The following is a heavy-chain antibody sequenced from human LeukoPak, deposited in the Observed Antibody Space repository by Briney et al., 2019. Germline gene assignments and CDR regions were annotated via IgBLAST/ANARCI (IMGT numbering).Heavy chain of an antibody. CDR1: GFTFSSYA. Sequence: GGSLRLSCAASGFTFSSYAMHSVRQAPGKGLEWVAVISYDGSNKYYADSVKGRFTISRDNSKNTLYLQMNSLRAEDTAVYYCARARRQWLAYFDYWGQGTLVTVSS. D-gene: IGHD6-19*01. V-gene: IGHV3-30*01. CDR2: ISYDGSNK. J-gene: IGHJ4*02. CDR3: ARARRQWLAYFDY.